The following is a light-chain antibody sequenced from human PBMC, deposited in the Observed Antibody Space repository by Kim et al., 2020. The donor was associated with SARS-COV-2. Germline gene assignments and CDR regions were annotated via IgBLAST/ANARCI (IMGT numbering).Light chain of an antibody. CDR1: QSGTNPY. CDR3: QQYGSSPLT. Sequence: SPGERATLSCRASQSGTNPYLAWYQHKPGQSLRLLIYGVSSRATGIPDRFSGSGSGTDFTLTISRLEPEDFAVYYCQQYGSSPLTFGGGTKVDIK. J-gene: IGKJ4*01. V-gene: IGKV3-20*01. CDR2: GVS.